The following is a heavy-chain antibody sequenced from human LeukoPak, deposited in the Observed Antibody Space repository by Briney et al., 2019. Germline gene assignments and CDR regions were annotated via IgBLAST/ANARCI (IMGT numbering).Heavy chain of an antibody. J-gene: IGHJ4*02. D-gene: IGHD2-2*01. CDR2: ISSSSSYI. Sequence: GGSLRLSCAASGFTFSSYWMSWVRQAPGKGLEWVSSISSSSSYIYYADSVKGRFTISRDNAKNSLYLQMNSLRAEDTAVYYCAREGIKYQLLLDYWGQGTLVTVSS. CDR3: AREGIKYQLLLDY. CDR1: GFTFSSYW. V-gene: IGHV3-21*01.